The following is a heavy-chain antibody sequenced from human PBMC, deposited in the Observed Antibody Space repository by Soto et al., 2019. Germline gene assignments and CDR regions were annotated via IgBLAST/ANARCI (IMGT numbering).Heavy chain of an antibody. CDR3: VRGGSNYAS. V-gene: IGHV3-7*01. J-gene: IGHJ5*02. CDR1: GFTFSDSC. CDR2: IKPDESEK. Sequence: EVQLVESGGGLGQPGGSLRLSCTASGFTFSDSCMTWVRQAPGKWLEWVARIKPDESEKKYADSVKGRFSISRDTAKNSMYLQMHSLRGEDTALYYCVRGGSNYASWGQGTLVTVS. D-gene: IGHD4-4*01.